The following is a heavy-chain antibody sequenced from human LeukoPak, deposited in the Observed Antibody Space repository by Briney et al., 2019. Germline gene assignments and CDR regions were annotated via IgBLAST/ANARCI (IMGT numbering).Heavy chain of an antibody. Sequence: GASVKVSCKVSGYTPTELSMHWVRQAPGQGLEWMGIINPSGGSTSYAQKFQGRVTMTRDTSTSTVYMELSSLRSEDTAVYYCARVIRGYSYGTEENYYYYGMDAWGQGTTVTVSS. D-gene: IGHD5-18*01. CDR2: INPSGGST. J-gene: IGHJ6*02. CDR3: ARVIRGYSYGTEENYYYYGMDA. CDR1: GYTPTELS. V-gene: IGHV1-46*01.